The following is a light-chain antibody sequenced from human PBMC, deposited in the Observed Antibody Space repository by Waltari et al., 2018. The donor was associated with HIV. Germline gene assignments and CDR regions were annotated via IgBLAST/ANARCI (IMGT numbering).Light chain of an antibody. Sequence: IVMTQSLLSLSVTLGEPTSVSCTSHQTLQHDNGYNYLDWYLQRPGHSPRLLITLNAVWASGVPNRFSGSGSGTNFTLQISRVEADDVGVYYCMQSLETSITFGQGTRLEI. CDR1: QTLQHDNGYNY. V-gene: IGKV2-28*01. CDR2: LNA. J-gene: IGKJ5*01. CDR3: MQSLETSIT.